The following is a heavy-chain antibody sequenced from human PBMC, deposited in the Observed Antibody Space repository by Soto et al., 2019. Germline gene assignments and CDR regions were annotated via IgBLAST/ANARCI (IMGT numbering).Heavy chain of an antibody. V-gene: IGHV4-30-4*01. CDR3: VTHISGTGWYFDL. CDR1: GGSISSGDYY. CDR2: IYYTGST. Sequence: QVQLQESGPGLVKPSQTLSLMCTVSGGSISSGDYYWSWIRQPPGKGLEWIGYIYYTGSTYYNPSRPSRVTMSVDPPQNHLSLKLTSVTDADTAVYYCVTHISGTGWYFDLWGRGTLVPVSS. D-gene: IGHD1-20*01. J-gene: IGHJ2*01.